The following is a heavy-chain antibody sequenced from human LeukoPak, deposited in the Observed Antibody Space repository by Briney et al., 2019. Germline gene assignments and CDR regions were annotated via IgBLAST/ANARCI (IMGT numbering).Heavy chain of an antibody. V-gene: IGHV3-48*02. CDR3: ARDYRSSSGWTVDY. D-gene: IGHD6-19*01. CDR2: ISTSSSTI. J-gene: IGHJ4*02. Sequence: PGGSLRLSCAASGFTFSSYSMNWVRQVPGKGLEWVSYISTSSSTIYYADSVKGRFTISRDNAKNSLYLQMNSLRDEDTAVYYCARDYRSSSGWTVDYWGQGTLVTVSS. CDR1: GFTFSSYS.